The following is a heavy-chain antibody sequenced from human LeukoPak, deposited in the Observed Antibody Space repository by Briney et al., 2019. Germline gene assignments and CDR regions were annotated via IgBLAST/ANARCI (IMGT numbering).Heavy chain of an antibody. Sequence: GASVKVSCKASGYTFTDYYMHWVRQAPGQGLEWMGWINPNIGSTNYAQKFQGRVTMTRDTSSSTAYMELSSLRSEDTAVYYCARGGYYYYYMDVWGKGTTVTVSS. J-gene: IGHJ6*03. CDR2: INPNIGST. D-gene: IGHD2-15*01. V-gene: IGHV1-2*02. CDR3: ARGGYYYYYMDV. CDR1: GYTFTDYY.